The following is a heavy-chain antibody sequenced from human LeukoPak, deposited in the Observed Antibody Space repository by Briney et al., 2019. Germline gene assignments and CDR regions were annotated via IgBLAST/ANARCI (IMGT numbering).Heavy chain of an antibody. J-gene: IGHJ4*02. CDR1: GGSISSSSYY. CDR2: IYYSGST. V-gene: IGHV4-39*07. CDR3: ARGIVAAAEGLYYFDY. D-gene: IGHD6-13*01. Sequence: SETLSLTCTVSGGSISSSSYYWGWIRQPPGKGLEWIGSIYYSGSTYYNPSLKSRVTISVDTSKNQFSLKLSSVTAADTAVYYCARGIVAAAEGLYYFDYWGQGTLVTVSS.